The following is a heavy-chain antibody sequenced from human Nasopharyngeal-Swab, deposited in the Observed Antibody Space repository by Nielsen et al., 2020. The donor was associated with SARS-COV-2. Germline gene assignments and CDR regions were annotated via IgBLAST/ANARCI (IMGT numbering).Heavy chain of an antibody. Sequence: ASVKVSCKASAYSFTAYFMYWVRQAPGQGLEWMGRINPNTGGTKYAQKFQGRVTMTRDTSISTAYMELSSLRSDDTAVYYCARDLIAAAGNYYGMDVWGQGTTVTVSS. D-gene: IGHD6-13*01. CDR3: ARDLIAAAGNYYGMDV. CDR2: INPNTGGT. CDR1: AYSFTAYF. J-gene: IGHJ6*02. V-gene: IGHV1-2*06.